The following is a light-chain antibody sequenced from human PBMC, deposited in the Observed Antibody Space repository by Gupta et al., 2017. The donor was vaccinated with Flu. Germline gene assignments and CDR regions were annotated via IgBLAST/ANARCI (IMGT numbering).Light chain of an antibody. CDR3: GADTNTGGRR. J-gene: IGLJ2*01. Sequence: SALTQPASVSGSLGQSITISCTGTNSDVGALDFVSWYQQHPGRAPKVIMYEVSYRPSGIAGRFSGTKSGNTALLTISGLQAEDEADYTCGADTNTGGRRFGGGTKLTGL. CDR2: EVS. V-gene: IGLV2-14*03. CDR1: NSDVGALDF.